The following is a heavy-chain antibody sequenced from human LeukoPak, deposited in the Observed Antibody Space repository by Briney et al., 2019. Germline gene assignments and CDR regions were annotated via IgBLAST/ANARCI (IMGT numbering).Heavy chain of an antibody. CDR3: ARDDSGYISSFDY. CDR2: INSRNGDT. J-gene: IGHJ4*02. V-gene: IGHV1-2*02. Sequence: ASVKVSCKASGYTFSAYHIHWVRQAPGQGLESLGWINSRNGDTKYAQKFQGRVTMTRDTSISTVYMELSSLRSDDTAVYYCARDDSGYISSFDYWGQGTLVTVSS. CDR1: GYTFSAYH. D-gene: IGHD3-22*01.